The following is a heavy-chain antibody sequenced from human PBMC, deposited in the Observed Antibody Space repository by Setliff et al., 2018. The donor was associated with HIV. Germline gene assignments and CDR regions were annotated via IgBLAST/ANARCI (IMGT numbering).Heavy chain of an antibody. CDR2: IIPIFGTA. J-gene: IGHJ4*02. CDR1: GGTFSSYA. Sequence: VKVSCKASGGTFSSYAISWVRQAPGQGLEWMGGIIPIFGTANYAQKFQGRVTITTDESTSTAYMELSSLRSEDTAVYYCAEAGSGYYYLDYWGQGTLVTVSS. V-gene: IGHV1-69*05. D-gene: IGHD3-3*01. CDR3: AEAGSGYYYLDY.